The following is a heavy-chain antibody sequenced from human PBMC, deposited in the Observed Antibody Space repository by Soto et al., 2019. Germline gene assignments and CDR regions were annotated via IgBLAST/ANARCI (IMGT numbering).Heavy chain of an antibody. V-gene: IGHV1-24*01. CDR2: FDPEDGET. CDR3: ATSYDFWSGYRPLDY. Sequence: ASVKVSCKVSGYTLTELSMHWVRQAPGKGLEWMGGFDPEDGETIYAQKFQGRVTMTEDTSTDTAYMELSSLRSEDTAVYYCATSYDFWSGYRPLDYWGQGTLVTVSS. D-gene: IGHD3-3*01. J-gene: IGHJ4*02. CDR1: GYTLTELS.